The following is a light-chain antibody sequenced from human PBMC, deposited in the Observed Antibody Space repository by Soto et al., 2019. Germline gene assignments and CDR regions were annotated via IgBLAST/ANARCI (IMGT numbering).Light chain of an antibody. J-gene: IGKJ4*01. CDR3: QRHNSYPLT. V-gene: IGKV3D-15*01. CDR1: QSVSSN. CDR2: DIS. Sequence: EVVMTQSPTTLSVSPGERATLCCRASQSVSSNLAWYQQNPGQAPSLLTYDISARATGIPTRFRGSGSGTAFTLTISSLRPEDFQTYSGQRHNSYPLTFGGGTKVDI.